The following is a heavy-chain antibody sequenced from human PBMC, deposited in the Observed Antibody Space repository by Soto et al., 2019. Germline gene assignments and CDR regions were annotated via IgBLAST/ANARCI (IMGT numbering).Heavy chain of an antibody. J-gene: IGHJ6*02. D-gene: IGHD4-17*01. CDR2: ISSSSSYI. CDR3: ARCIVADDYGDDGPYYYYYYGMDV. V-gene: IGHV3-21*01. Sequence: EVQLVESGGGLVKPGGSLRLSCAASGFTFSSYSMNWVRQAPGKGLEWVSSISSSSSYIYYADSVKGRFTISRDNAKNSLYLQMNSLRAEDTAVYYCARCIVADDYGDDGPYYYYYYGMDVWGQGTTVTVSS. CDR1: GFTFSSYS.